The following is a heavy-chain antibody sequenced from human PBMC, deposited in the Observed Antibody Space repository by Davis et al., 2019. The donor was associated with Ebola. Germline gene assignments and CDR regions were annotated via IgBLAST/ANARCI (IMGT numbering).Heavy chain of an antibody. CDR1: GFTFSSYW. Sequence: GGSLRLSCAASGFTFSSYWMSWVRQAPGKGLEWVANIKQDGSEKYYVDSVKGRFTISRDNAKNSLYPQMNSLRAEDTAVYYCARSSKRFRDFFWFDPWGQGTLVTVSS. CDR2: IKQDGSEK. CDR3: ARSSKRFRDFFWFDP. V-gene: IGHV3-7*03. J-gene: IGHJ5*02. D-gene: IGHD3-10*01.